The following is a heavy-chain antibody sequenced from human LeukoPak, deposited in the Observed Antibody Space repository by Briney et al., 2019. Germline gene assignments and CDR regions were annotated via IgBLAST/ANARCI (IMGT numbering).Heavy chain of an antibody. CDR2: ISSSSRTI. J-gene: IGHJ6*03. CDR1: GFTFSRYY. D-gene: IGHD2-15*01. CDR3: ARAIGSEYYMDF. Sequence: GGSLRLSCAASGFTFSRYYMNWVRQAPGNGLEWVSYISSSSRTIYYADSVKGRFTISRDNSENSLYLQMSSLRAEDTAVYYCARAIGSEYYMDFWGTGTTVTVSS. V-gene: IGHV3-48*04.